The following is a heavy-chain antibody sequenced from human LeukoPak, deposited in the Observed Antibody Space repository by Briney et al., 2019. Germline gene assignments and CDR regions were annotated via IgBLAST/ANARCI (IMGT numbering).Heavy chain of an antibody. D-gene: IGHD3-10*01. CDR3: ARDPYYYGSGSPMVDTQFDY. Sequence: ASVKVSCKASGYTFTSYGISWVRQAPGQGLEWMGWISAYNGNTNYAQKLQGRVTMTTDTSTSTAYMELRSLRSDDTAVYYCARDPYYYGSGSPMVDTQFDYWGQGTLATVSS. V-gene: IGHV1-18*04. CDR1: GYTFTSYG. J-gene: IGHJ4*02. CDR2: ISAYNGNT.